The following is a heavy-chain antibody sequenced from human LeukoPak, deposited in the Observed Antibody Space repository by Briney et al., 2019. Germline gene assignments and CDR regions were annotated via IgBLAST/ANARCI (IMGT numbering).Heavy chain of an antibody. CDR2: ISYDGSNK. CDR3: AKDSSRYYDFWSGYYTPLY. CDR1: GFTFSSYG. D-gene: IGHD3-3*01. V-gene: IGHV3-30*18. J-gene: IGHJ4*02. Sequence: GRSLRLSCAASGFTFSSYGMHWVRQAPGKGLEWVAVISYDGSNKYYADSVKGRFTISRDISKNTLYLQMNSLRAEDTAVYYCAKDSSRYYDFWSGYYTPLYWGQGTLVTVSS.